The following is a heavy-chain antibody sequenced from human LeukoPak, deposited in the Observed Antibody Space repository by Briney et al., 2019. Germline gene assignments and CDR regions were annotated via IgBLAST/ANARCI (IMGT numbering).Heavy chain of an antibody. D-gene: IGHD3-22*01. CDR2: IIPIFGTA. Sequence: SVKVSCKASGGTFSSYAISWVRQAPGQGLEWMGGIIPIFGTANYAQKFQGRVTITADESTSTAYMELSSLRSEDTAVYYCTREGVYSPDGSGYHRDAFDIWGQGTVVTVSS. CDR3: TREGVYSPDGSGYHRDAFDI. CDR1: GGTFSSYA. V-gene: IGHV1-69*13. J-gene: IGHJ3*02.